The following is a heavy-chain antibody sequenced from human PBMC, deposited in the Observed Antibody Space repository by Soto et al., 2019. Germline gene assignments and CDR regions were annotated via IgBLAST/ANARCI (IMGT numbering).Heavy chain of an antibody. Sequence: QVQLVESGGGVVQPGRSLRLSCAASGFTFSSYGMHWGRQAPGKGLEWVAVISYDGSNKYYADSVKGRFTISRDNSKNTLNLQMNSLRAEDTAVYYCAKARTHSPFCTNGVCYGYYFDYWGQGTLVTVSS. D-gene: IGHD2-8*01. CDR2: ISYDGSNK. CDR1: GFTFSSYG. CDR3: AKARTHSPFCTNGVCYGYYFDY. V-gene: IGHV3-30*18. J-gene: IGHJ4*02.